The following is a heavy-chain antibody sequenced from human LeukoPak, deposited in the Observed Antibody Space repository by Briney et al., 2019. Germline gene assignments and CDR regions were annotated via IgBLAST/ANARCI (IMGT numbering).Heavy chain of an antibody. J-gene: IGHJ3*02. V-gene: IGHV3-21*01. CDR3: ARVYTGGWYSRRRSSHAFDI. Sequence: GGSLRLSCAASGFTFSIYSMNWVRQAPGKGLEWGSSISSSSSYIYYADSVKGRFTISRDNAKNSLYLQMNSLRSEDTAVYYCARVYTGGWYSRRRSSHAFDIWGQGTMVTVSS. CDR2: ISSSSSYI. D-gene: IGHD6-19*01. CDR1: GFTFSIYS.